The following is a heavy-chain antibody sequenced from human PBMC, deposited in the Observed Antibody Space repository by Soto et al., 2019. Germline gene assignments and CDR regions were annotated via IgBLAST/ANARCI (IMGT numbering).Heavy chain of an antibody. CDR2: ISGIGAYT. D-gene: IGHD1-26*01. J-gene: IGHJ4*02. Sequence: LRLSCAASGFTFSSYAMAWVRQAPGKGLEWVSAISGIGAYTYYADSVKGRFTISRDNSKNTLYLQMNSLRAEDTAVFYCAKGSQFDYWGQGTLVTVSS. CDR3: AKGSQFDY. V-gene: IGHV3-23*01. CDR1: GFTFSSYA.